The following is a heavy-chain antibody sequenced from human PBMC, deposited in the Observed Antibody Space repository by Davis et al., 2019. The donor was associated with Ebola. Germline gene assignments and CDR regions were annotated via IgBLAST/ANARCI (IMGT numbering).Heavy chain of an antibody. CDR2: ISSSGSTI. D-gene: IGHD3-22*01. V-gene: IGHV3-11*01. CDR1: GFTFSDYY. CDR3: ASPILHYYDSSGYFLENDAFDI. Sequence: PGGSLRLSCAASGFTFSDYYMSWIRQAPGKGLEWVSYISSSGSTIYYADSVKGRFTISRDNAKNSLYLQMNSLRAEDTAVYYCASPILHYYDSSGYFLENDAFDIWGQGTMVTVSS. J-gene: IGHJ3*02.